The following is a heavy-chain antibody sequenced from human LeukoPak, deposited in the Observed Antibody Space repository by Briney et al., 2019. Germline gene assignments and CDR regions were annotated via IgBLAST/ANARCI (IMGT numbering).Heavy chain of an antibody. CDR1: GGSISGFY. D-gene: IGHD4-17*01. V-gene: IGHV4-59*08. Sequence: PSETLSLTCTVSGGSISGFYWSWIRQPPGKGLEWIGYIYHSGSTNYNPSLKSRVTLSVDTSKNQFSLRLSSVTAADTAVYYCARMMTTVTTGFDYWGQGTLVTVSS. CDR2: IYHSGST. J-gene: IGHJ4*02. CDR3: ARMMTTVTTGFDY.